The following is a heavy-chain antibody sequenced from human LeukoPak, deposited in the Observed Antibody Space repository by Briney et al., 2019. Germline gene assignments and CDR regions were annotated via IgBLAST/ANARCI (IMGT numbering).Heavy chain of an antibody. CDR1: GFTLSSYA. CDR2: ISGSGSNT. CDR3: AKDKRRMVNYAWQYFDY. D-gene: IGHD1-7*01. J-gene: IGHJ4*02. V-gene: IGHV3-23*01. Sequence: GGSLRLSCAASGFTLSSYAMSWVRQAPGKGLEWVAAISGSGSNTYYADSVQGRFTISRDKSKNTLYLQMNSLRAEDTAVYYCAKDKRRMVNYAWQYFDYWGQGPLVTVSS.